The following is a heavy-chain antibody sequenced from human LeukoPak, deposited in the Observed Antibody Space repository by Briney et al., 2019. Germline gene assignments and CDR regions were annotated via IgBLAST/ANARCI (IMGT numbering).Heavy chain of an antibody. D-gene: IGHD3-10*01. CDR1: GFTFSDYY. CDR3: ARGLTMVRGALRWFDP. V-gene: IGHV3-11*04. Sequence: GGSLRLSCAASGFTFSDYYMSWIRQAPGKGLEWVSYISSSGSTIYYADSVKGRFTISRDNAKNSLCLQMNSLRAEDTAVYYCARGLTMVRGALRWFDPWGQGTLVTVSS. J-gene: IGHJ5*02. CDR2: ISSSGSTI.